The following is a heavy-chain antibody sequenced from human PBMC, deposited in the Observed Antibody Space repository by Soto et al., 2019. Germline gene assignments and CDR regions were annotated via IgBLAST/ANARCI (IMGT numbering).Heavy chain of an antibody. Sequence: PSETLSLTCAVSGGSISSGGYSWSWIRQLPGKGLEWIGYMYHSGSTYYNPSLKSRVTISIDRSKNQFSLKLSSVTAADTAVYYCARVQDYWGQGILVTVSS. CDR2: MYHSGST. CDR3: ARVQDY. D-gene: IGHD1-1*01. J-gene: IGHJ4*02. V-gene: IGHV4-30-2*01. CDR1: GGSISSGGYS.